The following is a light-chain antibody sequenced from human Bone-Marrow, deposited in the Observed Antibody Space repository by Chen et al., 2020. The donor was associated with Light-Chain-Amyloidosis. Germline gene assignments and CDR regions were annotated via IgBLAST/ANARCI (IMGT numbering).Light chain of an antibody. CDR1: DIGSEN. Sequence: YELSQPVSMSVALGQTARIPCGAKDIGSENVHWYQQKPGRAPVLVMYRDNNRPSGIPERFSGSNSGNTATLTIYRAQDGDEADYYCQVWARSAVVFGGGTKLTVL. V-gene: IGLV3-9*01. J-gene: IGLJ2*01. CDR2: RDN. CDR3: QVWARSAVV.